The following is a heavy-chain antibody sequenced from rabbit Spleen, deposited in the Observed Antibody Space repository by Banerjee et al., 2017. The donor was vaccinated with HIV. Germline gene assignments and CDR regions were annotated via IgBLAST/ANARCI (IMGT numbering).Heavy chain of an antibody. V-gene: IGHV1S47*01. CDR3: VRNSGWGVSYFNL. CDR2: IDLLFGTT. D-gene: IGHD4-1*01. J-gene: IGHJ4*01. CDR1: GLDFSSSYW. Sequence: EESGGGLVQPEGSLTLTCTASGLDFSSSYWICWVRQAPGKGLEWIGYIDLLFGTTYYANWVNGRFTISSHNAQNTLYLQLHTLTAADTATYFCVRNSGWGVSYFNLWGQGTLVTVS.